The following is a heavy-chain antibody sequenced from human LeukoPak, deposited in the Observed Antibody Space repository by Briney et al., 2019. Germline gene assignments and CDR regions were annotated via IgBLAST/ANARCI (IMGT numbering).Heavy chain of an antibody. CDR2: IFYSGCT. V-gene: IGHV4-31*03. J-gene: IGHJ3*02. CDR3: ARETGDGGDPPNAFDI. CDR1: GGSISSGGYH. D-gene: IGHD4-23*01. Sequence: PSETLSLTCTVSGGSISSGGYHWSWIRQDPGKGLEWIGYIFYSGCTYYNPSLKSRVTISVDTSKNQFSLKLSSVTAADTAVYYCARETGDGGDPPNAFDIWGQGTMVTVSS.